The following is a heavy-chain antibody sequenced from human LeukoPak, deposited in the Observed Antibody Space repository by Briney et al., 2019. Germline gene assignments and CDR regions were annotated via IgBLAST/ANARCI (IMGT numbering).Heavy chain of an antibody. CDR3: ACSTPKAPHCSSTSCKNYYYYYYMDV. CDR2: IYTSGST. J-gene: IGHJ6*03. V-gene: IGHV4-4*07. Sequence: SETLSLTCTVSGGSIGSYYWSWIRQPAGKGLEWIGRIYTSGSTNYNPSLKSRVTMSVDTSKNQFSLKLSSVTAADTAVYYCACSTPKAPHCSSTSCKNYYYYYYMDVWGKGTTVTVSS. D-gene: IGHD2-2*01. CDR1: GGSIGSYY.